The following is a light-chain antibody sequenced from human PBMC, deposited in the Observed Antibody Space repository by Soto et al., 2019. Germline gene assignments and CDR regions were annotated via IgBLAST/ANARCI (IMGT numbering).Light chain of an antibody. V-gene: IGKV3-20*01. Sequence: EIVLTQSPGTLSLSPGERATLSCRASQSVSSSFLAWYQQKPGQAPRLLIYGASSRATGIPDRFSGSGSGTDFTLTISRLEPEDVAVYYCQQYGSSPLTFVGWTKVEIK. CDR1: QSVSSSF. J-gene: IGKJ4*01. CDR3: QQYGSSPLT. CDR2: GAS.